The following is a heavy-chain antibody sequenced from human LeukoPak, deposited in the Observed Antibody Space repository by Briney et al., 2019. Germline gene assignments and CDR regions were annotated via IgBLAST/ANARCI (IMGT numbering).Heavy chain of an antibody. Sequence: ASVKVSCKASGYTFTSYDINWVRQATGQGLEWMGWMNPISGNTGYAQKFQGRVTMTRNTSISTAYMELSSLRSEDTAVYYCARVRQWLVNGYWSDPWGQGTLVTVSS. CDR3: ARVRQWLVNGYWSDP. V-gene: IGHV1-8*01. CDR1: GYTFTSYD. D-gene: IGHD6-19*01. CDR2: MNPISGNT. J-gene: IGHJ5*02.